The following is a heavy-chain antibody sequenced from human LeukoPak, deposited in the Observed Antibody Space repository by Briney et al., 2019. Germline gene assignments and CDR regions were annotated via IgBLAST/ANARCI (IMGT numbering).Heavy chain of an antibody. CDR3: ARDLTVTADY. CDR2: INSDGSST. V-gene: IGHV3-74*01. J-gene: IGHJ4*02. D-gene: IGHD2-21*02. Sequence: PGGSLRLSCAASGFTFSSYWMHWVRQAPGKGLAWVSRINSDGSSTSYADSVKGRFTISRDNAKNTLYLQMNSLRAEDTAVYYCARDLTVTADYWGQGTLVTVSS. CDR1: GFTFSSYW.